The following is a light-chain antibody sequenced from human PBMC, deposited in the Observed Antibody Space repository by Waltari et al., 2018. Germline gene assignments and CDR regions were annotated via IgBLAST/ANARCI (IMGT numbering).Light chain of an antibody. CDR3: CSYAHSSRVV. CDR2: EGT. J-gene: IGLJ2*01. Sequence: QSALTQPASVSGSPGQSITISCTGTSSDVGSYNLVSWYQHYPGKAPKLMIYEGTKRPSGVANRFSGAKSCNTAALTISGLQAEDEADCHCCSYAHSSRVVFGGGTKVTVL. CDR1: SSDVGSYNL. V-gene: IGLV2-23*01.